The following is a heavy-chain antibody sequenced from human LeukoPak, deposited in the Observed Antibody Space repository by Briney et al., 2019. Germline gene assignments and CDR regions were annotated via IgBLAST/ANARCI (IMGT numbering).Heavy chain of an antibody. J-gene: IGHJ4*02. CDR1: GFTLSSYE. D-gene: IGHD6-13*01. CDR3: ARGPYSSSWYVDY. Sequence: GGSLRLSCAASGFTLSSYEMNWVRLAPGKGLEWISYISRTGNSIYYADSVKGRFTISRDSAKNSLYLQMNSLRAEDTAVYYCARGPYSSSWYVDYWGQGTLVTVAS. CDR2: ISRTGNSI. V-gene: IGHV3-48*03.